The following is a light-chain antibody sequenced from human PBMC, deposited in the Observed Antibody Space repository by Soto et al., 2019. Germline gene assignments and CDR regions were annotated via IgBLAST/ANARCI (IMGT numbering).Light chain of an antibody. V-gene: IGKV3-15*01. Sequence: EIVLTQSPGTLSLSPGERVTLSCRASQSVSSIYLAWYQQKPGQPPRLLIYGASTRATGIPARFSGSGSGTEFTLTISSLQSEDFAVYYCQHYNHWALTFGGGTKVDIK. CDR1: QSVSSIY. J-gene: IGKJ4*01. CDR2: GAS. CDR3: QHYNHWALT.